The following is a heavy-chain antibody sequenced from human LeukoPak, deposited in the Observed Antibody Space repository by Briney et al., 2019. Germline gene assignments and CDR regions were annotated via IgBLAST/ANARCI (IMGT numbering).Heavy chain of an antibody. CDR3: AGETGNRGDY. J-gene: IGHJ4*02. CDR1: GFTFSSYS. V-gene: IGHV3-21*01. CDR2: ISSSSSYI. Sequence: GGSLRLSCAASGFTFSSYSMNWVRQAPGKGLEWVSSISSSSSYIYYADSVKGRFTISRDNAKNSLYLQMNSLRAEDTAVYYCAGETGNRGDYWGQGTLVTVSS. D-gene: IGHD1-1*01.